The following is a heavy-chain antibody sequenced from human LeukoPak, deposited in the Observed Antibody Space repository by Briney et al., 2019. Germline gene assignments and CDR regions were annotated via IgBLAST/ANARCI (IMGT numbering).Heavy chain of an antibody. CDR1: GYTFTGYY. CDR2: INPNSGGT. V-gene: IGHV1-2*02. J-gene: IGHJ4*02. Sequence: ASVKVSCKASGYTFTGYYIHWVRQAPGQGLEWMGWINPNSGGTKYAQKFQGRVTMTRDTSISTANMELSRLRSDDTAVYHCARDRDYVWGSYRYTAYDYWGQGTLVTVSS. CDR3: ARDRDYVWGSYRYTAYDY. D-gene: IGHD3-16*02.